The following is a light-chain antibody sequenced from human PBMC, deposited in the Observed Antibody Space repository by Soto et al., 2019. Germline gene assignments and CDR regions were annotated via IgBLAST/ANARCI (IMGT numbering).Light chain of an antibody. CDR3: GSYAGSGKEYG. Sequence: QSALTQPPSASGSPGQSVTISCTGTSSDVGGYNYVSWYQQHPGKAPKLMIYEVNKRPSGVPDRFSGSKSGNTASLTVSGLQNEEEADYCCGSYAGSGKEYGFGIGTKLTVL. CDR1: SSDVGGYNY. J-gene: IGLJ1*01. V-gene: IGLV2-8*01. CDR2: EVN.